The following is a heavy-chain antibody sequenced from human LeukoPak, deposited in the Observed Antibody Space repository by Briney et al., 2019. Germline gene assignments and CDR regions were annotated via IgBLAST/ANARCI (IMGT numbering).Heavy chain of an antibody. CDR2: ISSSGSTV. J-gene: IGHJ4*02. CDR1: GFTFGDYY. D-gene: IGHD1-7*01. CDR3: ARSYNWNSEIDY. Sequence: GGSLRLSCAASGFTFGDYYMSWIRQAPGKGLKWISFISSSGSTVYYADSVKGRFTISRDNAKNSLYLQMNSLRAEDTAVYYCARSYNWNSEIDYWGQGTLVTVSS. V-gene: IGHV3-11*01.